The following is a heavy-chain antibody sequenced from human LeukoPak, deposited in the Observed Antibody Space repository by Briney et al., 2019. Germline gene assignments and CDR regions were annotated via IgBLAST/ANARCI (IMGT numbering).Heavy chain of an antibody. D-gene: IGHD3-22*01. CDR3: ARARYYDSSGYSDYMDV. J-gene: IGHJ6*03. CDR2: INHSGST. CDR1: GGSFSGYY. V-gene: IGHV4-34*01. Sequence: PSETPSLTCAVYGGSFSGYYWSWIRQPPGEGLEWIGEINHSGSTNYNPSLKSRVTISVDTSKNQFSLKLSSVTAADTAVYYCARARYYDSSGYSDYMDVWGKGTTVTVSS.